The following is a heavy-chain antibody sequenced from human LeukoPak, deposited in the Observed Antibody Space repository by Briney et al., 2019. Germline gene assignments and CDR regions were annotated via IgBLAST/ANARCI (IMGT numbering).Heavy chain of an antibody. Sequence: QSWGSLRLSCAASGFTFGSYAMSWVRQAPGKGLEWVSFISPNADRTSKADSVEGRFTISIDNPRNTLYLQMNSLRDDDTAVYYCAIMHGYYDGSGYWVQWGQGTLVTVSS. V-gene: IGHV3-23*01. J-gene: IGHJ4*02. D-gene: IGHD3-22*01. CDR2: ISPNADRT. CDR1: GFTFGSYA. CDR3: AIMHGYYDGSGYWVQ.